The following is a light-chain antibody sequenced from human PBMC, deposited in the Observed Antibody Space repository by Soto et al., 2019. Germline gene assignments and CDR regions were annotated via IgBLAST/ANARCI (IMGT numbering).Light chain of an antibody. CDR1: DNGSKP. V-gene: IGLV3-21*02. CDR2: DNS. CDR3: QVWDSSSDRLVV. Sequence: SYDLTQPPSVSVAPGQTARITCGGSDNGSKPVHWYQQKPGQAPVLVVFDNSDRASGIPERLSGSNSGNTATLTISRVEAGDEADYYCQVWDSSSDRLVVFGGGTKVTVL. J-gene: IGLJ2*01.